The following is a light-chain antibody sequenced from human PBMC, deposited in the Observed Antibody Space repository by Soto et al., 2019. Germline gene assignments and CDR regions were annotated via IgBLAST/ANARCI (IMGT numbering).Light chain of an antibody. CDR3: QQSYSTPRT. CDR1: QSISSH. V-gene: IGKV1-39*01. Sequence: DIQMTQSPSSLSASVGDRVTITCRASQSISSHLNWYQQKPGKAPKLLIFAASSLQSGVPSTFSGSGSGTDFTLTITSLQPEDFATYYCQQSYSTPRTCGQGTKVEI. J-gene: IGKJ1*01. CDR2: AAS.